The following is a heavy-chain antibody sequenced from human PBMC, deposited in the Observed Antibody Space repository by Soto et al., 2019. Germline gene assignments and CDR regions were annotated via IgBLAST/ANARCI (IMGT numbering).Heavy chain of an antibody. D-gene: IGHD1-26*01. V-gene: IGHV4-38-2*01. Sequence: SETLSLTCAVSGYSISSGYYWGWIRQPPGKGLEWIASIDHGGSIYYNPSLKSRLAISVDTSKNQFSLKLTSVTAADTALYYCARAAREVTHYYSDSWGQGTQVTVSS. CDR1: GYSISSGYY. CDR2: IDHGGSI. J-gene: IGHJ4*02. CDR3: ARAAREVTHYYSDS.